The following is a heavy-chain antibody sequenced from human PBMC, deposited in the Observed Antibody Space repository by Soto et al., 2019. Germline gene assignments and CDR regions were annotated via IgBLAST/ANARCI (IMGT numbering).Heavy chain of an antibody. J-gene: IGHJ5*02. D-gene: IGHD2-2*01. CDR1: GVSFRNYA. CDR3: ARYCSSTSCYRGHRTNNWFDP. Sequence: GGSLRLSCAASGVSFRNYAMAWVRQAPGKGLEWVSGISGSGGATYYADSVKGRFTISRDNSKNTLYLQMNSLRAEDTAVYYCARYCSSTSCYRGHRTNNWFDPWGQGTLVTVSS. CDR2: ISGSGGAT. V-gene: IGHV3-23*01.